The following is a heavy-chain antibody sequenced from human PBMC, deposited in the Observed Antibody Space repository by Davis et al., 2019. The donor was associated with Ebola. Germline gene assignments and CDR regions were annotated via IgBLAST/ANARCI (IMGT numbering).Heavy chain of an antibody. J-gene: IGHJ3*02. Sequence: ASVKVSCKAFGYTFTSYYMHWVRQAPGQGLEWMGIINPSGGSTSYAQKFQGRVTMTRDTSTSTVYMELSSLRSEDTAVYYCARAGHIVVVTAIKNDDAFDIWGQGTMVTVSS. CDR1: GYTFTSYY. CDR3: ARAGHIVVVTAIKNDDAFDI. V-gene: IGHV1-46*01. CDR2: INPSGGST. D-gene: IGHD2-21*02.